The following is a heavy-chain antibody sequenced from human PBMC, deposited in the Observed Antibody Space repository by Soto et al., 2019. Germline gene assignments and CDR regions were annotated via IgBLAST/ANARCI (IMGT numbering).Heavy chain of an antibody. CDR2: IHYSGST. Sequence: SETLSLTCTVSGGSISSSSYYWGWIRQPPGKGLEWIGSIHYSGSTYYNPSLKSRVTISVDTSKNQFSLKLSSVTAADTAVYYCARQPGSGWYCTNGVCYRAYNWFDPWGQGTPDIVSS. CDR1: GGSISSSSYY. CDR3: ARQPGSGWYCTNGVCYRAYNWFDP. J-gene: IGHJ5*02. V-gene: IGHV4-39*01. D-gene: IGHD2-8*01.